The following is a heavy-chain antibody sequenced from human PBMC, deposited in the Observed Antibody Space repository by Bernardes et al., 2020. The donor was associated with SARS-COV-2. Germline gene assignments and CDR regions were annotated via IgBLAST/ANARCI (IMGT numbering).Heavy chain of an antibody. D-gene: IGHD3-22*01. Sequence: SETLSLTCAVYGGSFSGYYWSWIRQPPGKGLEWIGEINHSGSTNYNPSLKSRVTISVDTSKNQFSLKLSSVTAADTAVYYCARGHYYDSSGPVLYYYYYGMDVWGQGTTVTVSS. CDR2: INHSGST. V-gene: IGHV4-34*01. CDR1: GGSFSGYY. CDR3: ARGHYYDSSGPVLYYYYYGMDV. J-gene: IGHJ6*02.